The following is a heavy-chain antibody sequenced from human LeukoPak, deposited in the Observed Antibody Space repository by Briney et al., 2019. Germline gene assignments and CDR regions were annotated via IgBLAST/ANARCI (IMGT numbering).Heavy chain of an antibody. CDR2: ISESGDIK. J-gene: IGHJ1*01. CDR1: GFTFNGYV. CDR3: TQVNGGAAIDTKYFQH. Sequence: GGSLRVSCVASGFTFNGYVMRWVRQAPGKGLEWVSGISESGDIKIYAESVKGRFTISRDNSKNTLYLQMNSLRVEDTAIYYCTQVNGGAAIDTKYFQHWGPGTRVTVSS. D-gene: IGHD6-25*01. V-gene: IGHV3-23*01.